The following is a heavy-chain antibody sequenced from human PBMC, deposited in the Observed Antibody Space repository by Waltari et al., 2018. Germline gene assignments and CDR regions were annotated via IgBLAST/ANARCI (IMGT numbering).Heavy chain of an antibody. D-gene: IGHD3-10*01. CDR2: IYTSGST. J-gene: IGHJ4*02. CDR3: ARYGSGNYFDY. Sequence: QVQLQESGPGLVKPSQTLSLTCTVPGGSISSGSYYWSWIRQPAGKGLEWIGRIYTSGSTNYNPSLKSRVTISVDTSKNQFSLKLSSVTAADTAVYYCARYGSGNYFDYWGQGTLVTVSS. V-gene: IGHV4-61*02. CDR1: GGSISSGSYY.